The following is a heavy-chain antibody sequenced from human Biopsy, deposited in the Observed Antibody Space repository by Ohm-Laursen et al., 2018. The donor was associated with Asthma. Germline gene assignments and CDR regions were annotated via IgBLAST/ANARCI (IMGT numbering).Heavy chain of an antibody. CDR3: ARTYYDFLTGQVKDVFGV. Sequence: ASVKVSCKASGYTFISFAIHWVRQAPGQRLEWMGWVNTCNGDTKYSQKFQGRVTITRDTSASTAYMELRSLRSEDTASYYCARTYYDFLTGQVKDVFGVWGQGTMVPVSS. D-gene: IGHD3-9*01. CDR1: GYTFISFA. J-gene: IGHJ3*01. V-gene: IGHV1-3*04. CDR2: VNTCNGDT.